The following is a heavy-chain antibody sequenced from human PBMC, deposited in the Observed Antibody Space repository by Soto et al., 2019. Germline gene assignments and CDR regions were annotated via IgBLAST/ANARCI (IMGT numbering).Heavy chain of an antibody. D-gene: IGHD6-13*01. CDR1: GWSFTNYW. Sequence: ESLQISGQGSGWSFTNYWIGWVRQMTGKGLEWMGIIYPGNSDSRYGPSFQGQVSFSADKSINTAYLQWSSLKASDTAIYYCATSLAAAGYAYGMDVWGQGTTVTVS. J-gene: IGHJ6*02. CDR2: IYPGNSDS. V-gene: IGHV5-51*01. CDR3: ATSLAAAGYAYGMDV.